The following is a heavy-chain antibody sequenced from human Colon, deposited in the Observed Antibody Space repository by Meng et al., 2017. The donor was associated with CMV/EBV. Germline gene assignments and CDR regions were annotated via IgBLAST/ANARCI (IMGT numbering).Heavy chain of an antibody. Sequence: LGQPGAEVEKSGASVKVSCNASEYTVTGYYMHWVRQAPGQGPEWRGWINPNSGGTNYAQKFQGRVTMTRDTSITTAYMELSRLRSDDTAVYYCARDWYPGDRRGSFDYWGQGTLVTVSS. CDR1: EYTVTGYY. J-gene: IGHJ4*02. V-gene: IGHV1-2*02. CDR3: ARDWYPGDRRGSFDY. D-gene: IGHD3-22*01. CDR2: INPNSGGT.